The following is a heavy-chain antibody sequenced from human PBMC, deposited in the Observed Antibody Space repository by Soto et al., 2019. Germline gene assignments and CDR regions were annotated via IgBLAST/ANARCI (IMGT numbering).Heavy chain of an antibody. CDR1: GGSFSGYY. V-gene: IGHV4-34*01. CDR3: AREGDDYEGVWGIDV. D-gene: IGHD4-17*01. CDR2: INHSGST. Sequence: SETLSLTCAVYGGSFSGYYWSWIRQPPGKGLEWIGEINHSGSTNYNPSLKSRVTISVDTSKNQFSLKLSSVTAADTAVYYCAREGDDYEGVWGIDVWGQGTTVTVSS. J-gene: IGHJ6*02.